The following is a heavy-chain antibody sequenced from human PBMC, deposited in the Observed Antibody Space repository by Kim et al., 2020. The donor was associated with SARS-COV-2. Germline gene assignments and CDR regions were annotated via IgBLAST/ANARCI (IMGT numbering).Heavy chain of an antibody. CDR1: GGSISSSSYY. CDR3: ARHPMMVDYDFWSGYYGNKGSYYYGMDV. Sequence: SETLSLTCTVSGGSISSSSYYWGWIRQPPGKGLEWIGSIYYSGSTYYNPSLKSRVTISVDTSKNQFSLKLSSVTAAATAVYYCARHPMMVDYDFWSGYYGNKGSYYYGMDVWGEGTTVTVSS. J-gene: IGHJ6*02. CDR2: IYYSGST. D-gene: IGHD3-3*01. V-gene: IGHV4-39*01.